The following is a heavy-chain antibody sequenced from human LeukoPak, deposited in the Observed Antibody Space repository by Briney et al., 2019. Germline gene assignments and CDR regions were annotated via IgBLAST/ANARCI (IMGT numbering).Heavy chain of an antibody. CDR2: ISGYNGIT. Sequence: ASVKVSCKASGYTFTSSGITWVRQAPGQGLQWMGWISGYNGITNYAQNLQGRVTMTTDTSTSTAYMELRSLRSDDTAVYYCAKDFPTNSGYFDYWGQGTLVTVSS. CDR1: GYTFTSSG. CDR3: AKDFPTNSGYFDY. V-gene: IGHV1-18*01. J-gene: IGHJ4*02. D-gene: IGHD6-19*01.